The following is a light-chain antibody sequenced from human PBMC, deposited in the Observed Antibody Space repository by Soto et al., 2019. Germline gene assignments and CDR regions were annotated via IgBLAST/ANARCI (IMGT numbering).Light chain of an antibody. Sequence: DIQMTQSPSSLSASVGDRVTIACRASQGISKYLAWYQQKPGKVPKLLIYAASTLQSGVPSRYSGSGSATDFTLTISSLQPEDVATYYCQKYNSAPLTFGGGTKVEIK. J-gene: IGKJ4*01. CDR3: QKYNSAPLT. CDR2: AAS. CDR1: QGISKY. V-gene: IGKV1-27*01.